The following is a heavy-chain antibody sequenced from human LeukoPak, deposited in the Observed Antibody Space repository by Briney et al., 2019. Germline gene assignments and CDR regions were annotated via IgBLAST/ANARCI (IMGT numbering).Heavy chain of an antibody. CDR1: GGSISSGDYY. Sequence: PSQTLSLTCTVSGGSISSGDYYWSWIRQPPGKGLEWIGYIYYSGSTYYNPSLKSRVTISVDTSKNQFSLKLSSVTAADTAVYYCARDRKYYYDSSGAYNWFDPWGQGTLVTVSS. CDR3: ARDRKYYYDSSGAYNWFDP. V-gene: IGHV4-30-4*08. J-gene: IGHJ5*02. CDR2: IYYSGST. D-gene: IGHD3-22*01.